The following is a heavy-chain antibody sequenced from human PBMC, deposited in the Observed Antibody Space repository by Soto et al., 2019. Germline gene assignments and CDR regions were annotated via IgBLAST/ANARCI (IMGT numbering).Heavy chain of an antibody. J-gene: IGHJ5*01. D-gene: IGHD6-13*01. CDR2: ITWPPGRI. CDR3: AKDTRRSLYTSSRFDS. V-gene: IGHV3-9*01. CDR1: GFSFDDYA. Sequence: GGSLRLSCVASGFSFDDYAMNWVRRVPGKGLEWVSGITWPPGRIAYGDSLRGRFTISRDNGKKSLNLQMNSLRAEDTAFYYCAKDTRRSLYTSSRFDSRGRGTLVTVCS.